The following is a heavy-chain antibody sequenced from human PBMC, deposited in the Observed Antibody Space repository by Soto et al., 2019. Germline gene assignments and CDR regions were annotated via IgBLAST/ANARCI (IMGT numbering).Heavy chain of an antibody. V-gene: IGHV3-33*01. Sequence: VQLVESGGGVVQPGRSLRLSCATSGFTFSRYGMHWVRQAPGKGLEWVAVIWYDGSNKYYADSVKGRFTISRDNSKNTLYLQMNSLRAEDTAVYYCARSGDYSWFDPWGQGTLVTVSS. CDR3: ARSGDYSWFDP. CDR2: IWYDGSNK. CDR1: GFTFSRYG. J-gene: IGHJ5*02. D-gene: IGHD4-17*01.